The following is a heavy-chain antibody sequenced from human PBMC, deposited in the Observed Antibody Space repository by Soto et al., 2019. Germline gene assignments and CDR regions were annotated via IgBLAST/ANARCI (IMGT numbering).Heavy chain of an antibody. CDR1: GFTFSSYS. J-gene: IGHJ4*02. D-gene: IGHD6-13*01. CDR2: ISSSSSYL. CDR3: ARVPQQPGYFDY. Sequence: GGSLRLSCAASGFTFSSYSMNWVRQAPGKWLEWVSSISSSSSYLYYADSVKGRFTISRDNAKNSLYLQMNSLRAEDTAVYYCARVPQQPGYFDYWGQGTLVTVSS. V-gene: IGHV3-21*01.